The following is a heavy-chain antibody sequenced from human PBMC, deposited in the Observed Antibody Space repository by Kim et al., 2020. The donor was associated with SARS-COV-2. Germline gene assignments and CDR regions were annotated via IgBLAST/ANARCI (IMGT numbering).Heavy chain of an antibody. V-gene: IGHV3-48*04. J-gene: IGHJ4*02. D-gene: IGHD6-13*01. CDR3: ARESGIAAAGTSVRGSDVDY. CDR2: ISSSSSTI. CDR1: GFTFSSYS. Sequence: GGSLRLSCAASGFTFSSYSMNWVRQAPGKGLEWVSYISSSSSTIYYADSVKGRFTISRDNAKNSLYLQMNSLRAEDTAVYYCARESGIAAAGTSVRGSDVDYWGQGTLVTVSS.